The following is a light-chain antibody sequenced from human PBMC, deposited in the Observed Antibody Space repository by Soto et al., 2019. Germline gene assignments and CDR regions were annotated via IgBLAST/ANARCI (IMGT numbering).Light chain of an antibody. CDR1: QSVSTY. CDR2: GAS. V-gene: IGKV3-15*01. CDR3: QQYENWPPWT. Sequence: EIVMTQSPATLSVSPGDRATLSCRASQSVSTYLAWYQQKPGQSPRLLIYGASTRATGVPARFSGSGSGTEFTLTISSLQSEDFVVYYCQQYENWPPWTFGQGTKVEIK. J-gene: IGKJ1*01.